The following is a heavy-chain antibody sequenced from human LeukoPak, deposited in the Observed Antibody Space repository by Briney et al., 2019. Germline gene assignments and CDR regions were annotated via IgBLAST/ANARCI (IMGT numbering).Heavy chain of an antibody. D-gene: IGHD6-13*01. Sequence: GGSLRLSCAASGFTFNDYAMNWVRQAPGKGLEWVSVISGGTGGSTYYADSVKGRFTISRDNSKNTLYLQMNSLRAEDTAVYYCAKRGSSSWTQFDYWGRGTLVTVSS. CDR1: GFTFNDYA. J-gene: IGHJ4*02. V-gene: IGHV3-23*01. CDR3: AKRGSSSWTQFDY. CDR2: ISGGTGGST.